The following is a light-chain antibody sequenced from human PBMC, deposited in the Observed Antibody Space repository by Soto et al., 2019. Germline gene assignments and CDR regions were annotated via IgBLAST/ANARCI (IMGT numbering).Light chain of an antibody. Sequence: DIQMTQSPSTLSASVGDRVTITCRASQSISSWLDWYKQKPGKAPKILIYDASSLESGVPSRFSGSGSGTEFTLTISSLQPDDFATYYCQQYNSYPYTFGQGTKLEIK. V-gene: IGKV1-5*01. CDR3: QQYNSYPYT. CDR1: QSISSW. J-gene: IGKJ2*01. CDR2: DAS.